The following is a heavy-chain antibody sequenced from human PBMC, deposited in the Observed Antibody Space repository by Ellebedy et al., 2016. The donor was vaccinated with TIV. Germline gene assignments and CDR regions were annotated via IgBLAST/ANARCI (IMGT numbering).Heavy chain of an antibody. CDR2: ISGSGGST. CDR3: AKRWGSGVNDY. V-gene: IGHV3-23*01. Sequence: GESLKISXAASGFTFSDAWMSWVRQAPGQGLEWVSAISGSGGSTYYADSVKGRFTISRDNSKNTLYLQMNSLRAEDTAVYYCAKRWGSGVNDYWGQGTLVTVSS. D-gene: IGHD3-10*01. J-gene: IGHJ4*02. CDR1: GFTFSDAW.